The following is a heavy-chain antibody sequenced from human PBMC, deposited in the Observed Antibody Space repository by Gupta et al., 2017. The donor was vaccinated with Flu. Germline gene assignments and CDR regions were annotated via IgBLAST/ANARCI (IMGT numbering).Heavy chain of an antibody. J-gene: IGHJ4*02. CDR3: ARGNGYCSSTSCYTHGVRPYYFDY. Sequence: QVQLQESGPGLVKPSQTLSLTCTVSGGSISSGSYYWSWIRQPAGKGLEWIGRIYTSGSTNYNPSLKSRVTISVDTSKNQFSLKLSSVTAADTAVYYCARGNGYCSSTSCYTHGVRPYYFDYWGQGTLVTVSS. CDR1: GGSISSGSYY. D-gene: IGHD2-2*02. V-gene: IGHV4-61*02. CDR2: IYTSGST.